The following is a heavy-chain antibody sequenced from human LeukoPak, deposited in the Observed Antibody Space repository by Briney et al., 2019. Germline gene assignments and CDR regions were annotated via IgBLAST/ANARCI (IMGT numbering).Heavy chain of an antibody. CDR1: GNTFTSYA. Sequence: ASVKVSCKASGNTFTSYAMHWVRQAPGQRLEWMGWINAGNGNTKYSQKFQGRVTITRDTSASTAYMELSSLRSEDTAVYYCARDRMKYREGYYFDYWGQGTLVTVSS. J-gene: IGHJ4*02. D-gene: IGHD2-2*01. CDR3: ARDRMKYREGYYFDY. V-gene: IGHV1-3*01. CDR2: INAGNGNT.